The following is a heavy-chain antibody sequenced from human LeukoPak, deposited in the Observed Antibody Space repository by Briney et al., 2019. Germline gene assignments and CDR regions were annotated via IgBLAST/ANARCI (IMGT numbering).Heavy chain of an antibody. CDR3: ARLSGTTYFHY. V-gene: IGHV4-39*01. CDR2: IYYSGST. Sequence: SETLSLTCTVSGGSISSSSYYWGWLRQPPGKGLEWIGSIYYSGSTYYNPSLKSRVTISVDTSKNQFSLKLSSLTAADPAVYYCARLSGTTYFHYWGQGTLVTVSS. CDR1: GGSISSSSYY. J-gene: IGHJ4*02. D-gene: IGHD1-1*01.